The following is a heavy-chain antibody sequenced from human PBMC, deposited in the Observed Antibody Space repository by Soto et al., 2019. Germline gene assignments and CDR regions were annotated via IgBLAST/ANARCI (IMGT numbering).Heavy chain of an antibody. J-gene: IGHJ6*02. CDR3: ARDPPITGSLRGTPLMAV. CDR2: ISAYNDNT. D-gene: IGHD1-20*01. V-gene: IGHV1-18*04. CDR1: GYSFTSYG. Sequence: QIQLVQSGAEVKKPGASVKVSCKASGYSFTSYGISWVRQAPGQGLEWMGWISAYNDNTNYEQKFQGRVAMTTDTSTNTAYLELRTLRSDDAAVYYCARDPPITGSLRGTPLMAVWGQGTTVTVSS.